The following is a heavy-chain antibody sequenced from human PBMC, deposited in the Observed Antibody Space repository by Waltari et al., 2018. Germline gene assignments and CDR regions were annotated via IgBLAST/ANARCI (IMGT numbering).Heavy chain of an antibody. Sequence: EVQLVESGGGLVKPGGSLRLSCAASRISFTTAWMTWVRQAPGTGLAWVGRIKTKTEGKTTDYSEPVKGRFTISRDDSRNTLYLKMNSLESEDTAVYYCGGSGWLRYGMDVWGQGTTVTVSS. J-gene: IGHJ6*02. CDR2: IKTKTEGKTT. CDR3: GGSGWLRYGMDV. CDR1: RISFTTAW. V-gene: IGHV3-15*01. D-gene: IGHD6-19*01.